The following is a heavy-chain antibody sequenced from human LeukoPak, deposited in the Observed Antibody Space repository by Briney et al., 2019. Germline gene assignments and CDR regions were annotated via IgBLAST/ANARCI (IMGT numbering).Heavy chain of an antibody. CDR1: GYTFTTYY. Sequence: ASVKVSCKASGYTFTTYYMHWVRQVPGQGLEWMGIINPSGGSTTYAQKFQGRVTMTRDTSTSTAYMGVSSLRSEDTAVYYCARVYEMIRGVIGSDAFDIWGQGTMVTVSS. J-gene: IGHJ3*02. V-gene: IGHV1-46*01. CDR2: INPSGGST. D-gene: IGHD3-10*01. CDR3: ARVYEMIRGVIGSDAFDI.